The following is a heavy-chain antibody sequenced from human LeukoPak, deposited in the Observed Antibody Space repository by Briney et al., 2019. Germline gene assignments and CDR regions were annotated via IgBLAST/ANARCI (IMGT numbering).Heavy chain of an antibody. CDR1: GYTFTSYD. CDR3: ARAHDYGDCDY. Sequence: ASVKVSCKASGYTFTSYDINWVRQATGQGLEWMGRMNPNSGNTGYAHKFQGRVTMTRNTSISTGYMELSSLRSEDTAVYYCARAHDYGDCDYWGQGTLVTVSS. J-gene: IGHJ4*02. D-gene: IGHD4-17*01. V-gene: IGHV1-8*01. CDR2: MNPNSGNT.